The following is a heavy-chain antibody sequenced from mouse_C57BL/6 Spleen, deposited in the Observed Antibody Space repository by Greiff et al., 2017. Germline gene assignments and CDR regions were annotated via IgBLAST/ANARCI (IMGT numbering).Heavy chain of an antibody. V-gene: IGHV1-15*01. CDR1: GSTFTDYE. Sequence: QVQLQQSGAELVRPGASVTLSCKASGSTFTDYEMHWVKQTPVHGLEWIGAIDPETGGTAYNQTFKGKAILTADKSASTAYMELRSLTSEDSAVYYCARLGQGFAYWGQGTLVTVSA. D-gene: IGHD4-1*01. CDR2: IDPETGGT. J-gene: IGHJ3*01. CDR3: ARLGQGFAY.